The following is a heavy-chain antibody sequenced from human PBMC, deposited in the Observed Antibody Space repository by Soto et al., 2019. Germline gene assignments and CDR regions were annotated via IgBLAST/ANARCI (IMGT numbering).Heavy chain of an antibody. CDR2: ISAYNGNT. CDR1: GYTFTSFG. D-gene: IGHD1-26*01. J-gene: IGHJ3*02. V-gene: IGHV1-18*01. Sequence: QVQLVQSGAEVKKPGASVKVSCKASGYTFTSFGISWVRQAPGQGLEWMGWISAYNGNTNYAENLQGRVTMTTDTSTSPAYMELRSLRSDDTAAYYCATDHRSGTDAFDIWGQGTMVTVSS. CDR3: ATDHRSGTDAFDI.